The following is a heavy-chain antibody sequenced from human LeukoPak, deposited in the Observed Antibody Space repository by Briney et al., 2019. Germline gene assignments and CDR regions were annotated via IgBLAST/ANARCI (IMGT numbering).Heavy chain of an antibody. V-gene: IGHV3-53*01. CDR2: IYSGGNT. CDR3: AGASLNSHGYGWFFDQ. J-gene: IGHJ4*02. Sequence: GGSLRLSCAVSGLTVNTTYLTWVRKAPGKGLEWVSMIYSGGNTHHADSVKGRCTISRDNSKNTVYLQVSSLRAEDTAVYYCAGASLNSHGYGWFFDQWGQGALVTVSS. CDR1: GLTVNTTY. D-gene: IGHD5-18*01.